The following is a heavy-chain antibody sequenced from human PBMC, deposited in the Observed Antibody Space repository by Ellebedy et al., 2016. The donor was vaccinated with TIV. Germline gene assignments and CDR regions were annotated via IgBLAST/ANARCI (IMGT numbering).Heavy chain of an antibody. J-gene: IGHJ4*02. CDR3: ARHGVDFWSGYYLIDY. Sequence: GESLKISCKGSGYSFTSYWIGWVRQMPGKGLEWMGIIYPGDSDTRYSPSFQGQVTISADKSISTAYLQWSSLKASDTAVYYCARHGVDFWSGYYLIDYWGQGTLVTVSS. V-gene: IGHV5-51*01. CDR1: GYSFTSYW. D-gene: IGHD3-3*01. CDR2: IYPGDSDT.